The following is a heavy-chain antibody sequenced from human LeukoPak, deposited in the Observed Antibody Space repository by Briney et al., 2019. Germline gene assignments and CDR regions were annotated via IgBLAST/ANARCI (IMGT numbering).Heavy chain of an antibody. CDR2: IGTAGDT. J-gene: IGHJ4*02. V-gene: IGHV3-13*01. CDR1: GFTFSSYD. CDR3: ARGGSILDTAIAHFDY. D-gene: IGHD5-18*01. Sequence: PGGSLRLSCAASGFTFSSYDMHWVRQATGKGLEWVSAIGTAGDTYYPGSVKGRFTISRENAKNSLYLQMNSLRAGDTAVYYCARGGSILDTAIAHFDYWGQGTLVTVSS.